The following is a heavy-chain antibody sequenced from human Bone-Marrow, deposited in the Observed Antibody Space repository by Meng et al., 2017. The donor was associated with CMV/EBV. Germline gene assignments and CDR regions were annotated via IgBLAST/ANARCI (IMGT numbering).Heavy chain of an antibody. Sequence: GGSLRLSCAASGFTFSSYWMSWVRQAPGKGLEWVANIKEDGSEKYYVDSVKGRFTISRDNAKNSLYLQMNSLRAEDTAVYHCARENNYYHCYGMDVWGQGTTVTVSS. CDR3: ARENNYYHCYGMDV. D-gene: IGHD2/OR15-2a*01. CDR2: IKEDGSEK. CDR1: GFTFSSYW. V-gene: IGHV3-7*01. J-gene: IGHJ6*02.